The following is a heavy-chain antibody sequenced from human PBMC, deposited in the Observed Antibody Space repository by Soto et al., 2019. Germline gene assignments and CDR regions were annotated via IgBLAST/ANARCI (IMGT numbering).Heavy chain of an antibody. Sequence: ASVKVSCKASGYTFTSYGISWVRQAPGQGLEWMGWISAYNGNTNYAQKLQGRVTMTTDTSTSTAYMELRSLRSDDTAVYYCARVPGYSSSTYYYYYGMDVWGQGSTVTVS. CDR2: ISAYNGNT. V-gene: IGHV1-18*01. CDR3: ARVPGYSSSTYYYYYGMDV. J-gene: IGHJ6*02. CDR1: GYTFTSYG. D-gene: IGHD3-9*01.